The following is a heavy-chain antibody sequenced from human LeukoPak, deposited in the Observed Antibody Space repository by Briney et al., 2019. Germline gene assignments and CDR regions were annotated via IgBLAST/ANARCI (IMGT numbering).Heavy chain of an antibody. CDR3: ASQGGYCSSTSCYFAFDI. J-gene: IGHJ3*02. CDR1: GYTSTSYG. V-gene: IGHV1-18*01. CDR2: ISAYNGNT. Sequence: RASVKVSCKASGYTSTSYGISWVRQAPGQGLEWMGWISAYNGNTNYAQKLQGRVTVTTDTSTSTAYMELRSLRSDDTAVYYCASQGGYCSSTSCYFAFDIWGQGTMVTVSS. D-gene: IGHD2-2*01.